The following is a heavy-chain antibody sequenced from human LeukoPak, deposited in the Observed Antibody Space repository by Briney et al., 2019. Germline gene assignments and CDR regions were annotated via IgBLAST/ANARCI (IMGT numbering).Heavy chain of an antibody. CDR2: IKQDGSEK. V-gene: IGHV3-7*01. J-gene: IGHJ4*02. Sequence: GGSLRLSCAASGFTFSSYWMSWVRQAPGKGLEWLANIKQDGSEKYCVDSVRGRFTISRDNAKNSLYLQMNSVRAEDTAVYYCAREGVEMPAIGDYWGQGTLVTVSS. D-gene: IGHD5-24*01. CDR3: AREGVEMPAIGDY. CDR1: GFTFSSYW.